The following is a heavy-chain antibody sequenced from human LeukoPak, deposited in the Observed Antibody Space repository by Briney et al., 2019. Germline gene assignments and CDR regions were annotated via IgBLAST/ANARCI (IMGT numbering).Heavy chain of an antibody. Sequence: KPGGSLRLSCAASGFTFSSYSMNWVRQAPGKGLEWVSSITSSSTYIHYADSVKGRFTISRDNAKNSMYLQMNSLRAEDTAVYYCARDRIKSGSYYFDYWGQGTLVTVSS. V-gene: IGHV3-21*06. CDR3: ARDRIKSGSYYFDY. CDR2: ITSSSTYI. J-gene: IGHJ4*02. D-gene: IGHD1-26*01. CDR1: GFTFSSYS.